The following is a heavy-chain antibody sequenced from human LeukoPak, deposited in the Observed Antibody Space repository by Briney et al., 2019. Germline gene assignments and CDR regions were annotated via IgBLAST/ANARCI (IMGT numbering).Heavy chain of an antibody. J-gene: IGHJ6*03. Sequence: GGSLRLSCAASGFNFSTYSMNWVRQAPGKGLEWVPYISRGSSAIYYADSVKGRFTISRDNAKNSLYLQMNSLRAEDTAVYYCARVSRYQLLYYMDVWGKGTTVTVSS. D-gene: IGHD2-2*01. CDR3: ARVSRYQLLYYMDV. V-gene: IGHV3-48*01. CDR1: GFNFSTYS. CDR2: ISRGSSAI.